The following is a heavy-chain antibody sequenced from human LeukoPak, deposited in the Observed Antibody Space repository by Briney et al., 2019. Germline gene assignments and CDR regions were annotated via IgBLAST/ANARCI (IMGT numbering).Heavy chain of an antibody. CDR2: ISYDGSNK. CDR1: GFTFSSYG. CDR3: AKLAALGYDSSGSFDY. J-gene: IGHJ4*02. V-gene: IGHV3-30*18. Sequence: GRSLRLSCAASGFTFSSYGMHWVRQAPGKGLEWVAVISYDGSNKYYADSVKGRFTISRDNSKNMLYLQMNSLRAEDTAVYYCAKLAALGYDSSGSFDYWGQGTLVTVSS. D-gene: IGHD3-22*01.